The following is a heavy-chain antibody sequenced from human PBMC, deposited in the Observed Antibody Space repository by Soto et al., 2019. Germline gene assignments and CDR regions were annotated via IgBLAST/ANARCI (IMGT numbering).Heavy chain of an antibody. D-gene: IGHD2-2*01. CDR2: INPGNGNT. Sequence: ASVKVSCKASGYTFSNFAMHWVRQAPGQRLEWMGWINPGNGNTKYSQTFQGRVTITRDKSASTAYMELSSLRSEDTAVYYCASTVIIPAAIILNSYYYTDVWGKGTSVTVSS. J-gene: IGHJ6*03. CDR3: ASTVIIPAAIILNSYYYTDV. V-gene: IGHV1-3*01. CDR1: GYTFSNFA.